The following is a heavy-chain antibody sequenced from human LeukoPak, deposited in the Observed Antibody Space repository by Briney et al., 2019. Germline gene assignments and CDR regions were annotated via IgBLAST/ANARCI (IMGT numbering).Heavy chain of an antibody. CDR2: IGGLGSST. Sequence: GGSLRLSCAASGFNFSSHAMAWVRQAPGKGLEWVSAIGGLGSSTYYGDSVKGRFTISRDNSKNTVYLQMDSLRVEDTAVYYCARDPGVVAFHYFDFWGQGTLITVSS. CDR1: GFNFSSHA. V-gene: IGHV3-23*01. J-gene: IGHJ4*02. CDR3: ARDPGVVAFHYFDF. D-gene: IGHD3-3*01.